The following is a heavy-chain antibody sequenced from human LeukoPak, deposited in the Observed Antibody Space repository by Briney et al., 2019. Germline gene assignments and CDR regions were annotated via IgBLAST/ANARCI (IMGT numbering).Heavy chain of an antibody. CDR1: GYTFTGYY. D-gene: IGHD6-13*01. V-gene: IGHV1-18*04. Sequence: ASVKVSCKASGYTFTGYYMHWVRQAPGQGLEWMGWISAYNGNTNYAQKFQGRVTITADKSTSTAYMELSSLRSEDTAVYYCARGGSSSWYYSQYNWFDPWGQGTLVTVSS. J-gene: IGHJ5*02. CDR3: ARGGSSSWYYSQYNWFDP. CDR2: ISAYNGNT.